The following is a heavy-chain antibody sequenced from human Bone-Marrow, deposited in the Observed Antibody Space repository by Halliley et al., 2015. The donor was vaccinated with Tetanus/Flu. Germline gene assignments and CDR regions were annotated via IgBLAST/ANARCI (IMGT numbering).Heavy chain of an antibody. J-gene: IGHJ1*01. Sequence: EWIGFIHYIGTTTKYNPSPKRRVTMSVDTSSNQVSLTLTSVTPADTAVYFCAIDPAGDYGYWGRGTLVTVSS. D-gene: IGHD4-17*01. CDR3: AIDPAGDYGY. V-gene: IGHV4-59*01. CDR2: IHYIGTT.